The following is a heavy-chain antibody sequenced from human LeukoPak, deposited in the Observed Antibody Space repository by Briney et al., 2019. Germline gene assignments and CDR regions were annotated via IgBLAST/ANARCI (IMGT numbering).Heavy chain of an antibody. Sequence: ASVKVSCKVSGYTLTELSMHWVRQAPGKGLERMGGFDPEDGETIYAQKVQGRVTMTEDTSTDTAYMELSSLRSEDTAVYYCATVGYCSGGSCYDYWGQGTLVTVSS. CDR1: GYTLTELS. D-gene: IGHD2-15*01. J-gene: IGHJ4*02. CDR3: ATVGYCSGGSCYDY. V-gene: IGHV1-24*01. CDR2: FDPEDGET.